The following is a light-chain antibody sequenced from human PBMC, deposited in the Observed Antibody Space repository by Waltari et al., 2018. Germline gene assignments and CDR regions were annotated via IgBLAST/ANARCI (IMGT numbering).Light chain of an antibody. J-gene: IGLJ1*01. CDR1: SSNIGAGYD. CDR2: GNT. CDR3: QSYDSSLSSSV. Sequence: QSVLTQPPSVSGAPGQRVTIPCTGSSSNIGAGYDVHWYQQLPGTAPKLLIYGNTNRPSGVPDRISASKSGTSASLAITGLQAEDEADYYCQSYDSSLSSSVFGPGTQVTVL. V-gene: IGLV1-40*01.